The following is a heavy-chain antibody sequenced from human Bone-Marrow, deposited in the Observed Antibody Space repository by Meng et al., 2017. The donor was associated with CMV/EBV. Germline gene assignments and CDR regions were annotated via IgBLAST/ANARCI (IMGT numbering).Heavy chain of an antibody. Sequence: GGSLRLSCAASDFTFSSYSMNWVRQAPGKGLEWVSSISSSSDYIYYADSVKGRFTISRDNAKNSLYLQMNSLRAEDTAVYYCARGGGYCSTTSCPFQGAHWGQGTLVTVSS. D-gene: IGHD2-2*01. V-gene: IGHV3-21*01. CDR2: ISSSSDYI. CDR3: ARGGGYCSTTSCPFQGAH. CDR1: DFTFSSYS. J-gene: IGHJ4*02.